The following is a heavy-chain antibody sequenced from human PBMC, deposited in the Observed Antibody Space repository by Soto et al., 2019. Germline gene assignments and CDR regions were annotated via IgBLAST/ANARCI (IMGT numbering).Heavy chain of an antibody. Sequence: EVQLVESGGGLVQPGGSLRLSCAASGFMFGSYWMXWVRHAPGKGLEWVANIKRDGSEKFYVDSVKGRFTISRDNADNSLFLHMNSLRAEDTAIYYCARVRANDYEIDYWGQGALVTVS. D-gene: IGHD4-17*01. CDR2: IKRDGSEK. J-gene: IGHJ4*02. CDR1: GFMFGSYW. V-gene: IGHV3-7*03. CDR3: ARVRANDYEIDY.